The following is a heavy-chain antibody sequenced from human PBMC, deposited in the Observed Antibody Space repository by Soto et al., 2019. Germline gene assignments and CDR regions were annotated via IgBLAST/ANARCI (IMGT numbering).Heavy chain of an antibody. D-gene: IGHD6-13*01. CDR3: ASSSSARIGAPDY. Sequence: SETLSLTCTVSGGSISSSSYYWGWIRQPPGKGLEWIGSIYYSGSTYYNPSLKSRVTISVDTSKNQFSLKLSSVTAADTAVYYCASSSSARIGAPDYWGQGTLVTVSS. CDR1: GGSISSSSYY. CDR2: IYYSGST. V-gene: IGHV4-39*07. J-gene: IGHJ4*02.